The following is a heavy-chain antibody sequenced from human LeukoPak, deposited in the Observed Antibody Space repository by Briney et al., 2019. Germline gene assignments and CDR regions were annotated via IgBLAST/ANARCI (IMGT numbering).Heavy chain of an antibody. J-gene: IGHJ4*02. D-gene: IGHD3-22*01. Sequence: SVKVSCKASGGTFSSYAISWVRQAPGQGLKWMGGIIPIFGTANYAQKFQGRVTITADESTSTAYMELSSLRSEDTAVYYCARDLFGAYYDSSGVPRDYWGQGTLVTVSS. CDR1: GGTFSSYA. CDR2: IIPIFGTA. V-gene: IGHV1-69*13. CDR3: ARDLFGAYYDSSGVPRDY.